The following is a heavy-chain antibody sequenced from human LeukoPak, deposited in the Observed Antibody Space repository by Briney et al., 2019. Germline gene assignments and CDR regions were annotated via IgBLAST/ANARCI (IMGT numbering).Heavy chain of an antibody. J-gene: IGHJ4*02. CDR1: GFTFTSYA. D-gene: IGHD6-19*01. Sequence: GGSLRLSCAASGFTFTSYALSWVRQAPGKGLEWVSEISGSGGSTYYADSVKGRFTISRDNSKNTLYLQMNSLRAEDTAVYYCANSPLLTAGGEHFVYWGQGTLVTVSS. V-gene: IGHV3-23*01. CDR3: ANSPLLTAGGEHFVY. CDR2: ISGSGGST.